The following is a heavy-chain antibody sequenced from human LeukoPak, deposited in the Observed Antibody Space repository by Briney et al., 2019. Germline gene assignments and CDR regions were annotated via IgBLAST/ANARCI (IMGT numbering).Heavy chain of an antibody. CDR3: ARRNTAMVAGLDY. CDR2: MNPNSGNK. CDR1: GYTFTTYD. Sequence: ASVKVSCKASGYTFTTYDINWVRQATGQGLEWMGWMNPNSGNKAYAQKFQGRVTMTRNTSISTAFMELSGLRSEDTAVYFCARRNTAMVAGLDYWGQGSLVTVSS. V-gene: IGHV1-8*01. J-gene: IGHJ4*02. D-gene: IGHD5-18*01.